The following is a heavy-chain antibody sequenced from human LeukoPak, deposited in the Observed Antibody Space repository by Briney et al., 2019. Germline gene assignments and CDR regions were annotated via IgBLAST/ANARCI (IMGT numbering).Heavy chain of an antibody. CDR2: INHSGST. CDR3: ARGGRQWLVRGWFDP. V-gene: IGHV4-34*01. D-gene: IGHD6-19*01. J-gene: IGHJ5*02. CDR1: GGSFSGYY. Sequence: SETLSLTCAVYGGSFSGYYWSWIRQPPGKGLEWIGEINHSGSTNYNPSLKSRVTISVDTSKNQFSLKLSSVTAADTAVYYCARGGRQWLVRGWFDPWGQGTLVTVSS.